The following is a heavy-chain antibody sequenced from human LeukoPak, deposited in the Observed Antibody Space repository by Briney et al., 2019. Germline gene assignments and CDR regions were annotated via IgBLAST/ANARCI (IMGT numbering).Heavy chain of an antibody. CDR1: GYSFTTYW. Sequence: GESLKISCKASGYSFTTYWIGWVRQMPGEGLEWMGIIYPGDSDTRYSPSFQGQVTISADKSISTAYLQWSSLKASDTAMYYCARSYDSLGFDYWGQGTLVTVSS. CDR3: ARSYDSLGFDY. D-gene: IGHD3-9*01. J-gene: IGHJ4*02. V-gene: IGHV5-51*01. CDR2: IYPGDSDT.